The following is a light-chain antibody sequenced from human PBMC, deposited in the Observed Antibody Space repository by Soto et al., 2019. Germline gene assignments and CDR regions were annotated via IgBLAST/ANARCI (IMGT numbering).Light chain of an antibody. CDR2: GAS. J-gene: IGKJ1*01. CDR1: QSVSSSY. Sequence: IVLTQSPGTLSLSPGERATLSCRASQSVSSSYLAWYQQKPGQAPRLLIYGASSRATGIPDRFSGSGSGTDFTLTISRLEPEDFAVYYCQQYGSSPTTFGQGT. CDR3: QQYGSSPTT. V-gene: IGKV3-20*01.